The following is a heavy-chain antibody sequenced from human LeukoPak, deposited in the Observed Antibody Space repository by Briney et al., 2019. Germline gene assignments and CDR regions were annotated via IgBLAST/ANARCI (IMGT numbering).Heavy chain of an antibody. J-gene: IGHJ4*02. CDR3: APTSIAAAGNFDY. Sequence: ASVKVSCKASGYTFTGYYMHWLRQAPGQGLEWMGRINPNSGGTNYAQKFQGRVTMTRDTSISTAYMELSRLRSDDTAVYYCAPTSIAAAGNFDYWGQGTLVTVSS. CDR2: INPNSGGT. CDR1: GYTFTGYY. D-gene: IGHD6-13*01. V-gene: IGHV1-2*06.